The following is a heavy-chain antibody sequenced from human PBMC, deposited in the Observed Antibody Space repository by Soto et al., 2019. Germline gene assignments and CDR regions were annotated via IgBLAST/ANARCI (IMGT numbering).Heavy chain of an antibody. CDR2: ISSAVNT. D-gene: IGHD6-6*01. Sequence: EVQLLQSGGGLVQPGGSLRLSCAGSGFTFSNYAMSWVRQAPGKGLEWVSAISSAVNTYYADSVKGRFTISRDNSKNTLSLQMNSLRAEDTAVYYCVNQVRDGTSSPYYFDDWGQGTLVTVSS. CDR3: VNQVRDGTSSPYYFDD. J-gene: IGHJ4*02. V-gene: IGHV3-23*01. CDR1: GFTFSNYA.